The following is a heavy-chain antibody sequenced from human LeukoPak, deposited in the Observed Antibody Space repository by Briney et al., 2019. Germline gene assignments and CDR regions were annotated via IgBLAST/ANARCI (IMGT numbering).Heavy chain of an antibody. D-gene: IGHD3-22*01. Sequence: PSETLSLTCAVSGVSISSSNWWSWVRQPPGKGLEWIGEIYHSGSTNYNPSLKSRVTISVDKSKNQFSLKLSSVTAADTAVYYCARDEAGYDSSGYPSSWGQGTLVTVSS. CDR1: GVSISSSNW. J-gene: IGHJ4*02. V-gene: IGHV4-4*02. CDR2: IYHSGST. CDR3: ARDEAGYDSSGYPSS.